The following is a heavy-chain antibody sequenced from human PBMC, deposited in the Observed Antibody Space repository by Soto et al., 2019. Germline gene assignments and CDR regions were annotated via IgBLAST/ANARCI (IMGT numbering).Heavy chain of an antibody. Sequence: PSETLSLTCAVYGGSVSGYYWSWIRQPPGKGLEWIGEINHSGSTNYNPSLKSRVTISVDTSKNQFSLKLSSVTAADTAVYYCASSHDYGDPVVDYWGQGTLVTVSS. D-gene: IGHD4-17*01. CDR3: ASSHDYGDPVVDY. CDR1: GGSVSGYY. CDR2: INHSGST. V-gene: IGHV4-34*01. J-gene: IGHJ4*02.